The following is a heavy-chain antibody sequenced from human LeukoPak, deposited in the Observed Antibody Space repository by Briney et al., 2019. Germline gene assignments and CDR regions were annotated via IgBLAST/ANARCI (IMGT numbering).Heavy chain of an antibody. D-gene: IGHD3-10*01. CDR2: IYHSGST. V-gene: IGHV4-4*02. CDR1: GGSISSTHW. Sequence: PSGTLSLTCAVSGGSISSTHWWSWVRQPPGKGLEWIGEIYHSGSTNYNPSLKSRVTISVDKSKNQFSLKLSSVTAADTAVYYCARERSIREFGMDVWGQGTTVTVSS. CDR3: ARERSIREFGMDV. J-gene: IGHJ6*02.